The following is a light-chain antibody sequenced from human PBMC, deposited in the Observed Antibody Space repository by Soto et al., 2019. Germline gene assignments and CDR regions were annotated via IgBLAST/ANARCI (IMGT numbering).Light chain of an antibody. V-gene: IGKV3-20*01. CDR1: QTVSSNY. Sequence: EIILTQSPDTLSLSPGERATLSCRASQTVSSNYLAWCQQRPGQAPRLLIYGASSRATGIPNRFSGSGSGTDFSLTITRLEPEDFAVYYCQQHGSSPITFGQGTRLEI. CDR2: GAS. J-gene: IGKJ5*01. CDR3: QQHGSSPIT.